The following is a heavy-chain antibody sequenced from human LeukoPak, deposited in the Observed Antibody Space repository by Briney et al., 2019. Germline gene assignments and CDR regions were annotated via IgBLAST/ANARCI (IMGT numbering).Heavy chain of an antibody. CDR2: ISYDGSNK. CDR3: ARDVDY. V-gene: IGHV3-30*01. Sequence: GRSLRLSCAASGFTFSSYAMHWVRQAPGKGLEWVAVISYDGSNKYYADSVKGRFIISRDNSKNTLYLQMNSLRAEDTAVYYCARDVDYWGQGTLVTVSS. J-gene: IGHJ4*02. CDR1: GFTFSSYA.